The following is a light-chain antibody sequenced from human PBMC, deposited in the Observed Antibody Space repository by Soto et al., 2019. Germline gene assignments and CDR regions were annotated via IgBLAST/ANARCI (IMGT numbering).Light chain of an antibody. Sequence: DIQMTQSPSTLSASVGDRVTITCRASQSMSIYLAWYQQKPGRAPKLLMYKASSLESGVPSRFSGSGSGTEFTLTISSLQPDDSATYYCQQYNSFPYTFGQGTTLEIK. J-gene: IGKJ2*01. V-gene: IGKV1-5*03. CDR1: QSMSIY. CDR3: QQYNSFPYT. CDR2: KAS.